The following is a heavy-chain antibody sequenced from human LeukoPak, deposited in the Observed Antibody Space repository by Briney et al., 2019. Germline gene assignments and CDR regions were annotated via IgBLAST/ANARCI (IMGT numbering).Heavy chain of an antibody. CDR1: GFTFSTYG. V-gene: IGHV3-30*02. D-gene: IGHD2-2*01. CDR3: AAPGVPAATYYFDY. Sequence: GGSLRLSCAASGFTFSTYGMHWVRQAPGKGLEWVAFIRYDGSNKYYADSVKGRFTISRDNSKNTVYLQMNSLRAEDTAVYYCAAPGVPAATYYFDYWGQGTLVTASS. J-gene: IGHJ4*02. CDR2: IRYDGSNK.